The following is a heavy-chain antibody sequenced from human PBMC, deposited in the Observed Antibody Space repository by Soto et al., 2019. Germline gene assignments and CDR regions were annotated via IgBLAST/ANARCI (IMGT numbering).Heavy chain of an antibody. J-gene: IGHJ4*02. CDR2: IYYTGLS. Sequence: ASETLSLTCTVSGGSISSYYWSWIRQPPGKGLEWIGYIYYTGLSNSNPSLNSRVTMSVDTSKNQFSLKLSSVTAADTAVYYCARGGLYYDYVWGSYRYGYFDLWGQGTLVTVSS. CDR1: GGSISSYY. V-gene: IGHV4-59*12. D-gene: IGHD3-16*02. CDR3: ARGGLYYDYVWGSYRYGYFDL.